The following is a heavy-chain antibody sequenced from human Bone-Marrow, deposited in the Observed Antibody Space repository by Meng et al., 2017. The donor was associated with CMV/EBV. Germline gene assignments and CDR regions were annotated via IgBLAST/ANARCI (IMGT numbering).Heavy chain of an antibody. CDR3: ARVSPTRGGDY. J-gene: IGHJ4*02. V-gene: IGHV4-4*02. CDR2: IYHSGST. CDR1: GGSISSSNW. D-gene: IGHD3-10*01. Sequence: SEPLSLTCAVSGGSISSSNWWSWVRQPPGKGLEWIGEIYHSGSTNYNPSLKSRVTISVDTSKNQFSLKLSSVTAADTAVYYCARVSPTRGGDYWGQGTLVTVSS.